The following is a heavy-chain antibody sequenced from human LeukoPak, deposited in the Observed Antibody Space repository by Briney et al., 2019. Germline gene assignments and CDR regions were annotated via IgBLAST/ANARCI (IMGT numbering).Heavy chain of an antibody. CDR2: ISSGSGTI. D-gene: IGHD1-1*01. Sequence: PGGPLRLSCAASGFMFSIYTMHWVRQAPGKGLEWVSSISSGSGTIFYADSVKDRITISRDNAKNSLFLQMNSLRVEDTAVYYCARERKTNGRDPLDYWGQGTLVTVSS. CDR3: ARERKTNGRDPLDY. J-gene: IGHJ4*02. CDR1: GFMFSIYT. V-gene: IGHV3-48*01.